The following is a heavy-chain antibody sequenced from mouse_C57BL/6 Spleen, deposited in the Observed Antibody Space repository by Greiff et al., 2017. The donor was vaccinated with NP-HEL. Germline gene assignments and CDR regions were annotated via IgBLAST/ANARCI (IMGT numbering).Heavy chain of an antibody. CDR3: ARDGDGSSAWFAY. Sequence: QVQLRQPGAELVRPGSSVKLSCKASGYTFTSYWMHWVKQRPIQGLEWIGNIDPSDSETHYNQKFKDKATLTVDKSSSTAYMQLSSLTSEDSAVYYCARDGDGSSAWFAYWGQGTLVTVSA. D-gene: IGHD1-1*01. CDR1: GYTFTSYW. V-gene: IGHV1-52*01. CDR2: IDPSDSET. J-gene: IGHJ3*01.